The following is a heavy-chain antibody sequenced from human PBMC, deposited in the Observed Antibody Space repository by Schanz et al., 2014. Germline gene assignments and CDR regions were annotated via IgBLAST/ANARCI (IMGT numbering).Heavy chain of an antibody. CDR3: ARGGVVVVTAALNWFDP. CDR1: GYTVTYYG. CDR2: INTNNGDP. J-gene: IGHJ5*02. Sequence: QVHLEQSGAEVKKPGASVKVSCKASGYTVTYYGLNWVRQAPGQGLEWMGWINTNNGDPTYAQGFTGRFVFSLDTSVSTAYLQISSLKAEDTAVYYCARGGVVVVTAALNWFDPWGQGTLVTVSS. V-gene: IGHV7-4-1*02. D-gene: IGHD2-15*01.